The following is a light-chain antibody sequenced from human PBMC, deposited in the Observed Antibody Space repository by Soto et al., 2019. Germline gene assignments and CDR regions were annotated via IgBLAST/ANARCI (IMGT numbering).Light chain of an antibody. V-gene: IGKV1-5*01. CDR2: DAS. CDR1: QSISRW. J-gene: IGKJ1*01. Sequence: DIHVTQSPSTLSASVGYRVNISSRARQSISRWLAWYQQKPGRAPKLLIYDASSLESGVPSRLSGSGSGTEFTLTIRSLHPDDFASYYCQQYSRDSTFGQGTQVEIK. CDR3: QQYSRDST.